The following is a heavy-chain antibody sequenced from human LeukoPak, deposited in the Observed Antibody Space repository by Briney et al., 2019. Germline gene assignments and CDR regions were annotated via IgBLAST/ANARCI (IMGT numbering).Heavy chain of an antibody. CDR2: IYYSGST. CDR3: ARDRHHLGYYGMDV. CDR1: GGSISSGDYY. J-gene: IGHJ6*02. D-gene: IGHD7-27*01. V-gene: IGHV4-30-4*01. Sequence: TPSQTLSFTCTVPGGSISSGDYYWCWIRQPPGKGLERPEYIYYSGSTYYNPFLKSRVTISVDTSKNQYSLKLSSVTAADTAVYYCARDRHHLGYYGMDVWGQGTTVTVSS.